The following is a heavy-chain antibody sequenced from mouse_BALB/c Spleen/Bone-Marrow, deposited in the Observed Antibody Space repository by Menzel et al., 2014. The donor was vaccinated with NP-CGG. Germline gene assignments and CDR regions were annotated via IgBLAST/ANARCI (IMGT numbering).Heavy chain of an antibody. CDR2: ISSGGSNT. CDR3: ARQRGYAYAMDY. Sequence: EVHLVESGGGLVKPGGSLKLSCAASGFAFSGYDMSWVRQTPEKRLEWVAYISSGGSNTYYPDTVKDRFTISRDNAKNTLYLQMNSLKSEDTAMYYCARQRGYAYAMDYWGQGTSVTVSS. CDR1: GFAFSGYD. D-gene: IGHD2-2*01. V-gene: IGHV5-12-1*01. J-gene: IGHJ4*01.